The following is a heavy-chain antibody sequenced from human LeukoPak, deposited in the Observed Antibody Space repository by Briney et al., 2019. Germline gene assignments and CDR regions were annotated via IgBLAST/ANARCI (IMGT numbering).Heavy chain of an antibody. Sequence: PGGSLRLSCAASGFTVSSHYMNWVRQAPGKGLEWVSVIYSGGSTYYADSVKGRFTISRDISKNTLYVQMNSLRAEDTAVYYCARSNYGDRGWNYFDYWGQGTLVTVSS. V-gene: IGHV3-53*01. CDR2: IYSGGST. J-gene: IGHJ4*02. CDR1: GFTVSSHY. D-gene: IGHD4-17*01. CDR3: ARSNYGDRGWNYFDY.